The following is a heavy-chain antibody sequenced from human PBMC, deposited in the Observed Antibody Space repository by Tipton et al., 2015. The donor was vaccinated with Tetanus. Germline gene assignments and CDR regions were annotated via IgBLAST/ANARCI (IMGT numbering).Heavy chain of an antibody. J-gene: IGHJ4*02. D-gene: IGHD6-19*01. CDR1: GFTFSSYA. CDR2: ISGSGGST. V-gene: IGHV3-23*01. Sequence: SLRLSCAASGFTFSSYAMSWVRQAPGKGLEWVSAISGSGGSTYYADSVKGRFTISRDNSKNTLFLQMNSLRVEDTAVYYCAVAGIDEGGYWGQGTLVTVSS. CDR3: AVAGIDEGGY.